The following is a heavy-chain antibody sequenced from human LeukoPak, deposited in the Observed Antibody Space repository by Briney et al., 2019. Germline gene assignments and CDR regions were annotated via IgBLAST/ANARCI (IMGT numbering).Heavy chain of an antibody. CDR1: GFAFSSYA. CDR2: VSDSGSTT. J-gene: IGHJ4*02. Sequence: GGSLRLSCAASGFAFSSYAMTWVRQAPGKGLEWISAVSDSGSTTYYVDSVKGRFTISRDNSKNTLYLQMNSLRAEDTAVYYCAKDRDPEYFDYWGQGTLVTVSS. CDR3: AKDRDPEYFDY. V-gene: IGHV3-23*01.